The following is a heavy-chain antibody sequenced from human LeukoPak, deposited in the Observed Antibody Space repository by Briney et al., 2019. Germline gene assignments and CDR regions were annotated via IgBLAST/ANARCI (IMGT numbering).Heavy chain of an antibody. V-gene: IGHV3-23*01. Sequence: GGSLRLSCATSAFTFSACALSWVRQAPGKGLEWVSFISISGEVTYYADSVKGRFTISRDDSENTLHLQMNSVRADDTALYFCMSPAGHGSAWYYYWGQGTLVTVSS. CDR2: ISISGEVT. CDR1: AFTFSACA. CDR3: MSPAGHGSAWYYY. D-gene: IGHD6-19*01. J-gene: IGHJ4*02.